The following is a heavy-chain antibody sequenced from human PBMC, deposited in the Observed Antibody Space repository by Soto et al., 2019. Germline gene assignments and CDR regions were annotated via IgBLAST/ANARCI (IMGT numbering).Heavy chain of an antibody. J-gene: IGHJ6*03. V-gene: IGHV1-69*02. D-gene: IGHD4-17*01. Sequence: ASVKVSCKASGGTFSSYTISWVRQAPGQGLEWMGRIIPILGIANYAQKFQGRVTITADKSTSTAYMELSSLRSEDTAVYYCARGDYAPRDYYYYYMDVWGKGTTVTVSS. CDR1: GGTFSSYT. CDR3: ARGDYAPRDYYYYYMDV. CDR2: IIPILGIA.